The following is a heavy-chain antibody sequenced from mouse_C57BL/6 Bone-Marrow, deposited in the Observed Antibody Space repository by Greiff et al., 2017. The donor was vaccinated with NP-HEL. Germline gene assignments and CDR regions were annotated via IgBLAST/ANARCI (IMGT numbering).Heavy chain of an antibody. CDR2: INYDGSST. Sequence: DVKLVESEGGLVQPGSSMKLSCTASGFTFSDYYMAWVRQVPEKGLEWVANINYDGSSTYYLDSLKSRFIISRDNAKNILYLQMSSLKSEDTATYYCARERDWYFDVWGTGTTVTVSS. V-gene: IGHV5-16*01. CDR3: ARERDWYFDV. J-gene: IGHJ1*03. CDR1: GFTFSDYY.